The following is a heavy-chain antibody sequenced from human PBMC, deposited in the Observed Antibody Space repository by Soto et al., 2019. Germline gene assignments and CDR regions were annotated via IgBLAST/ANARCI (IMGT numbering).Heavy chain of an antibody. D-gene: IGHD6-13*01. J-gene: IGHJ4*02. CDR2: IHYSGST. Sequence: QVQLQESGRGLVKPSETLSLTCTVSGGSISSYYWSWIRQPPGRGLEWIGYIHYSGSTNYNPSLKSRVTISVDTSKNHFSLKLTSVTAADTAVYYCARVSSSWYGPFDYWGQGTLVTVSS. V-gene: IGHV4-59*01. CDR3: ARVSSSWYGPFDY. CDR1: GGSISSYY.